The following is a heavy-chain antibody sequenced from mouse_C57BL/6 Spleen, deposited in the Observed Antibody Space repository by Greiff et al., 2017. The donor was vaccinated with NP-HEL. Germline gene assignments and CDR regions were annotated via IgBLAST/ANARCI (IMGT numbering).Heavy chain of an antibody. CDR3: ARRGYGSSFGFDV. J-gene: IGHJ1*03. Sequence: QVQLQQSGPGLVQPSQSLSITCTVSGFSLTSYGVHWVRQSPGKGLEWLGVIWSGGSTDYNAAFISRLSISKDNSKSQVFVKMNSLQADDTAIYYCARRGYGSSFGFDVWGTGTTVTVSS. D-gene: IGHD1-1*01. V-gene: IGHV2-2*01. CDR1: GFSLTSYG. CDR2: IWSGGST.